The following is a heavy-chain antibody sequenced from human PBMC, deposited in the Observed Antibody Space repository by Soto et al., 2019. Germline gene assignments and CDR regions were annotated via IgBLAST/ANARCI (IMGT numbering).Heavy chain of an antibody. CDR3: PRPPVATSMTYCFDT. J-gene: IGHJ5*01. D-gene: IGHD1-26*01. CDR1: GDSVTSGDYY. Sequence: SETLSLTCTVSGDSVTSGDYYWSWIRQPPGKGLEWIGYIYYSGNTNYSPSLKSRVAISLDTSHNQFSLKLSSVTAADTAVYFCPRPPVATSMTYCFDTWGQGTLVTVSS. V-gene: IGHV4-61*08. CDR2: IYYSGNT.